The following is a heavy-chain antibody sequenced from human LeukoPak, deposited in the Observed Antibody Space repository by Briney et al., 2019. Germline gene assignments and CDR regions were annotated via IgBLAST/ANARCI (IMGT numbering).Heavy chain of an antibody. D-gene: IGHD3-9*01. Sequence: SVKVSCKASGGTFSSYAISWVRQAPGQGLEWMGGIIPIFGTANYAQKFQGRVTITTDESTSTAYMELSSLRSEDTAVYYCARGGAYYDILTGYYIARWFDPWGQGTLVTVSS. CDR1: GGTFSSYA. CDR3: ARGGAYYDILTGYYIARWFDP. V-gene: IGHV1-69*05. J-gene: IGHJ5*02. CDR2: IIPIFGTA.